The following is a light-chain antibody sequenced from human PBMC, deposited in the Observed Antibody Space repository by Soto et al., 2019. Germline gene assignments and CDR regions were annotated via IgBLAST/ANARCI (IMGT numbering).Light chain of an antibody. V-gene: IGLV4-60*02. Sequence: QPVLTQSSSASASLGSSVKLTCTLSSGHSSYIIAWHQQQPGKAPRYLMKLEGSGSYNKGSGVPDRFSGSSFGADRYLTISNLQFEDEADYYCETWDGNTHVFGTGTKLTVL. CDR1: SGHSSYI. CDR3: ETWDGNTHV. CDR2: LEGSGSY. J-gene: IGLJ1*01.